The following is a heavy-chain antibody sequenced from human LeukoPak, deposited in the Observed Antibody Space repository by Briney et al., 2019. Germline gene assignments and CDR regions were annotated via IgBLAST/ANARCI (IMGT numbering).Heavy chain of an antibody. V-gene: IGHV3-49*04. D-gene: IGHD1-26*01. CDR1: AFTFNTYW. J-gene: IGHJ4*02. Sequence: GGSLRLSCAASAFTFNTYWMHWVRQVPGKGLEWVGFIRSKAYGGTTEYAASVKGRFTISRDDSKSIAYLQMNSLKTEDTAVYYCTREGSIVGATTLDYWGQGTLVTVSS. CDR3: TREGSIVGATTLDY. CDR2: IRSKAYGGTT.